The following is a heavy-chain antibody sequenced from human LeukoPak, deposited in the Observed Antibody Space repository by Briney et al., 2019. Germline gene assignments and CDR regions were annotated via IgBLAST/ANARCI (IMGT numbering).Heavy chain of an antibody. J-gene: IGHJ3*02. D-gene: IGHD3-3*01. CDR2: IYYSGST. V-gene: IGHV4-59*12. Sequence: SETLSLTCTVSGGSISSYYWSWIRQPPGKGLEWIGYIYYSGSTNYNPSLKSRVTISVDTSKNQFSLKLSSVTAADTAVYYCARASAHYDFWSGNAFDIWGQGTMVTVSS. CDR1: GGSISSYY. CDR3: ARASAHYDFWSGNAFDI.